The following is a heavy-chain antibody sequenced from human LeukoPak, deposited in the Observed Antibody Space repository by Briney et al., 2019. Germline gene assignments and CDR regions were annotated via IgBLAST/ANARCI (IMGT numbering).Heavy chain of an antibody. CDR1: GGSISSYY. V-gene: IGHV4-4*07. Sequence: SETLSLTCTVSGGSISSYYWSWIRQPAGKGLEWIGRIYTSGSTNCNPSLKSRVTMSVDTSKSQFSRKLSSMTAADTAVYYCAREDSRSGAPLDYWGQGTLVTVSS. J-gene: IGHJ4*02. D-gene: IGHD5-12*01. CDR2: IYTSGST. CDR3: AREDSRSGAPLDY.